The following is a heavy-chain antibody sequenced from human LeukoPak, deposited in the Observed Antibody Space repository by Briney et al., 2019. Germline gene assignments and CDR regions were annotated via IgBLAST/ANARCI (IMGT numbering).Heavy chain of an antibody. CDR3: ARPCSSTSCPVGY. Sequence: LSLTCAVYGGSFSGYYMSWIRQAPGKGLEWVSYISSSGSTIYYADSVKGRFTISRDNAKNSLYLQMNSLRAEDTAVYYCARPCSSTSCPVGYWGQGTLVTVSS. J-gene: IGHJ4*02. CDR2: ISSSGSTI. CDR1: GGSFSGYY. V-gene: IGHV3-11*01. D-gene: IGHD2-2*01.